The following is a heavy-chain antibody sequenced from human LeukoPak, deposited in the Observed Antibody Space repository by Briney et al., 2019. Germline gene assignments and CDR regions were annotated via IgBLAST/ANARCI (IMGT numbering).Heavy chain of an antibody. V-gene: IGHV4-30-4*01. Sequence: SETLSLTCTVSGGSISSGDYYWSWIRQPPGKGLEWIGYIYYSGSTSYNPSLKSRILFSVDTSQNQFSLKLNSVTAADTAVYYCVREILYCSGGSCYRGPFDNWGQGTLVTVSA. CDR3: VREILYCSGGSCYRGPFDN. CDR1: GGSISSGDYY. CDR2: IYYSGST. J-gene: IGHJ4*02. D-gene: IGHD2-15*01.